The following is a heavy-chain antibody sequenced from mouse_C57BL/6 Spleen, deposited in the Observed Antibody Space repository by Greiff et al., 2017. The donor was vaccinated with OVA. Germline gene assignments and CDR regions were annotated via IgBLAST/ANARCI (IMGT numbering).Heavy chain of an antibody. CDR3: ARPGYESRGDWYFDV. CDR1: GIDFSRYW. J-gene: IGHJ1*03. Sequence: EVQLVESGGGLVQPGGSLKLSCAASGIDFSRYWMSWVRRAPGKGLEWIGEINPDSSTTNYAPSLKDKFTISRDNAKNTLYLQMSNVRSEDTALDYCARPGYESRGDWYFDVWGTGTTVTVSS. V-gene: IGHV4-1*01. CDR2: INPDSSTT. D-gene: IGHD3-2*02.